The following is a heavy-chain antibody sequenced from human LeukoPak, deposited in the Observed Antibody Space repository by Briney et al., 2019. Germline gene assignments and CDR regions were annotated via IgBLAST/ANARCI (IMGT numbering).Heavy chain of an antibody. J-gene: IGHJ4*02. Sequence: PGRSLRLSCAASGFTFDDYAMHWVRHAPGKGLEWVSGISWNSGSIGYADSVKGRFTISRDNSKNTMYLQMNSLRPADTAVYYCARLGGDFSIKWGQGTLVTVSS. CDR1: GFTFDDYA. V-gene: IGHV3-9*01. D-gene: IGHD3-16*02. CDR2: ISWNSGSI. CDR3: ARLGGDFSIK.